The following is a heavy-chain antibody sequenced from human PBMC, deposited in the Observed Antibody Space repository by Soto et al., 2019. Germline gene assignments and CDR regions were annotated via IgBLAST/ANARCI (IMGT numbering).Heavy chain of an antibody. Sequence: GESLKISCEGSGYNFNTYWIGWVRQMPGKGLEWMGIIYPGDSDTRYSPSFQGQVTISADKSISTAYLQWSSLKASDTAMYYCXRLLGPYDILTGYYGDYWGQGTLVTVSS. D-gene: IGHD3-9*01. CDR1: GYNFNTYW. CDR3: XRLLGPYDILTGYYGDY. V-gene: IGHV5-51*01. CDR2: IYPGDSDT. J-gene: IGHJ4*02.